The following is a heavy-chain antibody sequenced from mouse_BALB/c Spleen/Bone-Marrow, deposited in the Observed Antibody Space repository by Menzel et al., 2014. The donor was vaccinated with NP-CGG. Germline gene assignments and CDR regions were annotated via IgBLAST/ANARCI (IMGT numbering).Heavy chain of an antibody. CDR3: ARTEGSPTAVYYAMDY. CDR1: GYTFTSYV. D-gene: IGHD2-10*01. V-gene: IGHV1-14*01. Sequence: VQLQQSGPELVKPGASVKMSCKASGYTFTSYVMHWVKQKPGQGLEWIGYINPYNDGTKYNEKFKGKATLTSDKSSSTAYMERSSLTSEDSAVYYCARTEGSPTAVYYAMDYWGQGTSVTVSS. CDR2: INPYNDGT. J-gene: IGHJ4*01.